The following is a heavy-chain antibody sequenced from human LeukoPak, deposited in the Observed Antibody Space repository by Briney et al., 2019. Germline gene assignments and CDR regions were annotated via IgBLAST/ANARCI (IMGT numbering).Heavy chain of an antibody. D-gene: IGHD3-22*01. CDR1: GFTFSDYY. V-gene: IGHV3-11*04. CDR3: ARVRTSYYDSSADAFDI. CDR2: ISSSGSTI. J-gene: IGHJ3*02. Sequence: PEGSMRLSCAASGFTFSDYYMSWIRQAPGKWLEWVSYISSSGSTIYYADSVKGRFTISRDNAKNSLYLQMNSLRAEDTAVYYCARVRTSYYDSSADAFDIWGQGTMVTVSS.